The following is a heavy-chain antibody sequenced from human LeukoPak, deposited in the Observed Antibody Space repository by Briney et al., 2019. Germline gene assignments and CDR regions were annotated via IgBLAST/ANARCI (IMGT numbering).Heavy chain of an antibody. V-gene: IGHV3-30*03. CDR1: GFTFSSYG. Sequence: PGGSLRLSCAASGFTFSSYGMHWVRQAPGKGLEWVAVISYDGSNKYYADSVKGRFTISRDNSKNTLYLQMNSLRAEDTAVYYCATWLGYYDSSGTVLDYWGQGTLVTVSS. CDR3: ATWLGYYDSSGTVLDY. CDR2: ISYDGSNK. D-gene: IGHD3-22*01. J-gene: IGHJ4*02.